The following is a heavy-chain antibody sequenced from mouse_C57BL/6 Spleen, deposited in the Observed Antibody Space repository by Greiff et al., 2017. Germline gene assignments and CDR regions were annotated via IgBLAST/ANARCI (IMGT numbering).Heavy chain of an antibody. CDR1: GYTFTSYW. CDR3: ARSRRYFDV. CDR2: IDPSDSYT. J-gene: IGHJ1*03. V-gene: IGHV1-69*01. D-gene: IGHD2-12*01. Sequence: VQLQQPGAELVMPGASVKLSCKASGYTFTSYWMHWVKQRPGQGLEWIGEIDPSDSYTNYNQKFKGKSTLTVDKSSSTAYMQLSSLTSEDSAVYYCARSRRYFDVWGTGTTVTVSS.